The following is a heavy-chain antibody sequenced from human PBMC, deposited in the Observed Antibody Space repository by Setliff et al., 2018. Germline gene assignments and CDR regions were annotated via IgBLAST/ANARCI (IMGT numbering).Heavy chain of an antibody. CDR3: ARIVCSSTSCSRFGY. V-gene: IGHV7-4-1*02. CDR1: GYTFTSYA. J-gene: IGHJ4*02. CDR2: INTNTGNP. Sequence: ASVKVSCKASGYTFTSYAMNWVRQAPGQGLQWMGWINTNTGNPTYAQGFTGWFVFSLDTSVSTAYLQISSLKAEDTAVYYCARIVCSSTSCSRFGYWGQGTLVTVSS. D-gene: IGHD2-2*01.